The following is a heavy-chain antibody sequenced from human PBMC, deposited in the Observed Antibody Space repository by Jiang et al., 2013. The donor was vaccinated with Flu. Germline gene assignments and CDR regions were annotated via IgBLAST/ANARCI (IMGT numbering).Heavy chain of an antibody. D-gene: IGHD6-13*01. Sequence: KSSETLSLTCTVSGGSISSSSYYWGWIRQPPGKGLEWIGSIYYSGSTYYNPSLKSRVTISVDTSKNQFSLKLSSVTAADTAVYYCARGKQQPLGAFDIWGQGTTLTVSS. J-gene: IGHJ3*02. CDR2: IYYSGST. CDR3: ARGKQQPLGAFDI. CDR1: GGSISSSSYY. V-gene: IGHV4-39*01.